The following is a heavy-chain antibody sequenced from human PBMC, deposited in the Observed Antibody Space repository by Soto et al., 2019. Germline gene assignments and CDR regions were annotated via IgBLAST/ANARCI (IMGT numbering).Heavy chain of an antibody. D-gene: IGHD3-9*01. Sequence: GSLRLSCAASGFTFSSYAMSWVRQAPGKGLEWVSAISGSGGSTYYADSVKGRFTISRDNSKNTLYLQMNSLRAEDTAVNYCAKIQVPILTGSNFDYWGQGTLVTVSS. CDR1: GFTFSSYA. J-gene: IGHJ4*02. CDR2: ISGSGGST. CDR3: AKIQVPILTGSNFDY. V-gene: IGHV3-23*01.